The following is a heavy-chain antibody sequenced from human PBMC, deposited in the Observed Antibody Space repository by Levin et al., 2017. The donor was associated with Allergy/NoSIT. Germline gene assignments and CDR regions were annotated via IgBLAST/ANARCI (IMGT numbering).Heavy chain of an antibody. V-gene: IGHV3-13*01. Sequence: GESLKISCAASGFTFSSYDMHWVRQATGKGLEWVSAIGTAGDTYYPGSVKGRFTISRENAKNSLYLQMNSLRAGDTAVYYCARGSSVRGLDYWGQGTLVTVSS. J-gene: IGHJ4*02. D-gene: IGHD1-26*01. CDR1: GFTFSSYD. CDR2: IGTAGDT. CDR3: ARGSSVRGLDY.